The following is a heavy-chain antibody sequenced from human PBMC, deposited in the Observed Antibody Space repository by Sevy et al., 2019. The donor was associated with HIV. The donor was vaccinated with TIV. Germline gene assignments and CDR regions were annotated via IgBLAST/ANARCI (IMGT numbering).Heavy chain of an antibody. CDR2: ISTLNVNT. Sequence: ASVKVSCKASGYTFTRYGISWVRQAPGQGLEWLGWISTLNVNTSNAQKFQGRVTMTTDTSTGTASMELRSLRSDDTAVYYCARDDCSSLSCHGSLLYWGQGTLVTVSS. V-gene: IGHV1-18*01. D-gene: IGHD2-2*01. J-gene: IGHJ4*02. CDR3: ARDDCSSLSCHGSLLY. CDR1: GYTFTRYG.